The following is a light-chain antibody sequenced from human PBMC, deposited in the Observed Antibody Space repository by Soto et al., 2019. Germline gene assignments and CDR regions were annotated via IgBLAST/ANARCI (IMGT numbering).Light chain of an antibody. Sequence: EVVLTQSPGTLSLSPGERATLSCRASQCVSSSYLAWYQQKPGQAPRLLLYGASSRATGIPDRFSGSGSGTDFTLTISRLEPEDFAVYYCQQYGSSPTWTFGQGTKVNIK. V-gene: IGKV3-20*01. CDR1: QCVSSSY. J-gene: IGKJ1*01. CDR3: QQYGSSPTWT. CDR2: GAS.